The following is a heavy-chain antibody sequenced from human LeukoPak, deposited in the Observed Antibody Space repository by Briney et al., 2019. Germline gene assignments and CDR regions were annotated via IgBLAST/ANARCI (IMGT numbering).Heavy chain of an antibody. CDR1: GFTFSSYG. D-gene: IGHD3-10*01. Sequence: GGSLRLSCAASGFTFSSYGMHWVRQAPGKGLEWVAFIRYDGSNKYYADSVKGRFTISRDNSKNTLHLQMNSLRAEDTAVYYCARHLNYYLDYWGQGTLVTVSS. CDR2: IRYDGSNK. V-gene: IGHV3-30*02. CDR3: ARHLNYYLDY. J-gene: IGHJ4*02.